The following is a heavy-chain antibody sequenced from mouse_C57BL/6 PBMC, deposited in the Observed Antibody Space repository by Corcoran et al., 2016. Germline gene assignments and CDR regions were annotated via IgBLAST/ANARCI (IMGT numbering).Heavy chain of an antibody. CDR1: GYTFTTYG. J-gene: IGHJ4*01. CDR2: INTYSGVP. D-gene: IGHD1-1*01. V-gene: IGHV9-3*01. Sequence: QIQLVQSGPELKKPGETVTISCKASGYTFTTYGMSWVKQAPGKGLKWMGWINTYSGVPTYADDFKGRFAFSLETSASTAYLQINNLKKEDTATYFCARGYYGSSYYAMDYWGQGASVTVSS. CDR3: ARGYYGSSYYAMDY.